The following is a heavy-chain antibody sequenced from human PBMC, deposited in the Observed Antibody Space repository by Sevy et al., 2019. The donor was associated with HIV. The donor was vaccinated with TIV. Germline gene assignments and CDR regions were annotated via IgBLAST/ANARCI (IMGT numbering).Heavy chain of an antibody. Sequence: GESLKISCAASGFTFSNYTMQWVRQAPGKGLEWVALISYDGIDKYFADSVKGRFTISRDNSKNTLYLQMNSLRVEDTALYYCAGRTGDLDYWGQGTLVTVSS. V-gene: IGHV3-30-3*01. J-gene: IGHJ4*02. CDR1: GFTFSNYT. CDR3: AGRTGDLDY. CDR2: ISYDGIDK. D-gene: IGHD7-27*01.